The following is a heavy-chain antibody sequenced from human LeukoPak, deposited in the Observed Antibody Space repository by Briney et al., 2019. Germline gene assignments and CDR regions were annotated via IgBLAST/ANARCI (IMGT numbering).Heavy chain of an antibody. Sequence: ASVKVSCKASGYTFIGYYMHWVRQAPGQGLEWMGWINPNSGGTNYAQKFQGRVTMTRDTSITTAYMELRSLRSDDAAVYYCARNFYFGSSGYYHYWGQGTLVTVSS. CDR2: INPNSGGT. CDR1: GYTFIGYY. CDR3: ARNFYFGSSGYYHY. D-gene: IGHD3-22*01. J-gene: IGHJ4*02. V-gene: IGHV1-2*02.